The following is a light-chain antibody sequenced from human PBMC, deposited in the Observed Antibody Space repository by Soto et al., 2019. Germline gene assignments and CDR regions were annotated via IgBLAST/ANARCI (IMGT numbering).Light chain of an antibody. V-gene: IGKV1-6*01. CDR1: QAIKSA. CDR2: AAS. J-gene: IGKJ2*01. Sequence: AIQMTQSPPSLSASVGDRVTITCRASQAIKSALAWYQQKPGKAPKLLIYAASSLQSGVPSRFRGSGAGTDFTLTISSLQLEDFATYYCLQDYNYPRTFGQGTVLEI. CDR3: LQDYNYPRT.